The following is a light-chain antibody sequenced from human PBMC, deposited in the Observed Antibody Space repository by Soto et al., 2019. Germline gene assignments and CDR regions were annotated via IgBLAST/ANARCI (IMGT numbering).Light chain of an antibody. CDR1: SSDVGSYNL. CDR2: EGS. CDR3: CSYGGSSTYV. J-gene: IGLJ6*01. V-gene: IGLV2-23*01. Sequence: QSALTQPASVSGSPGQSITISCTGTSSDVGSYNLVSWYQQHPGKAPKLMIYEGSKRPSGVSNRFSGAKSGNTASLTISGIQAEDEVDYYCCSYGGSSTYVFXTGTKVTVL.